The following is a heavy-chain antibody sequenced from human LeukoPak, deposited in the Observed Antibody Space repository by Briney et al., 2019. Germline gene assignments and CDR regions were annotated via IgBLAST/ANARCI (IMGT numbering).Heavy chain of an antibody. V-gene: IGHV1-69*05. J-gene: IGHJ4*02. CDR2: IIPIFGTA. D-gene: IGHD1-1*01. CDR1: GGTFSSYA. Sequence: SVTVSSKASGGTFSSYAISWVRQAPGQGLEWMGGIIPIFGTANYAQKFQGRVTITTDESTSTAYMELSSLRSEDTAVYYCARAANEKGSSAELYYWGQGTLVTVSS. CDR3: ARAANEKGSSAELYY.